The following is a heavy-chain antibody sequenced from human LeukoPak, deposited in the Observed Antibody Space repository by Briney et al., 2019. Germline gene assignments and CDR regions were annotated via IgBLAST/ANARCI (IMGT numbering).Heavy chain of an antibody. D-gene: IGHD3-9*01. Sequence: GGSLRLSCEASGFTFSAYAMTWVRQAPGKGLEWVSGIYSGDTTYYADSVKGRFTISRDNSKNTLYLQMNSLRAEDTAVYYCAKDLVTGIGEFDYWGQGTLVTVSS. V-gene: IGHV3-66*01. CDR1: GFTFSAYA. CDR2: IYSGDTT. J-gene: IGHJ4*02. CDR3: AKDLVTGIGEFDY.